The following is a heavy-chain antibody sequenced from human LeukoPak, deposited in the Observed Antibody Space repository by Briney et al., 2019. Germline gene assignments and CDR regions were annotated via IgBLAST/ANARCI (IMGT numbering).Heavy chain of an antibody. D-gene: IGHD3-9*01. CDR2: IYYSGST. J-gene: IGHJ6*02. V-gene: IGHV4-61*08. Sequence: SQTLSLTCTASGGSISSGGYYWSWIRQPPGKGLEWIGYIYYSGSTNYNPSLKSRVTISVDTSKNQFSLKLSSVTAADTAVYYCARADYDILTGYSPPHYGMDVWGQGTTVTVSS. CDR1: GGSISSGGYY. CDR3: ARADYDILTGYSPPHYGMDV.